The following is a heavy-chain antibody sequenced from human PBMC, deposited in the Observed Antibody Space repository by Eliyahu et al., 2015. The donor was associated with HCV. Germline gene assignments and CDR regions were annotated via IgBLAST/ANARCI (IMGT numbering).Heavy chain of an antibody. V-gene: IGHV3-48*01. CDR2: ISSSSSTI. Sequence: EVQLVESGGGLVXXGGSLRXSCAASGFTFSSYSMNWVXQAPGKGLEWVSYISSSSSTIYYADSVKGRFTISRDNAKNSLYLQMNSLRAEDTAVYYCARGGPNYAGNYWGQGTLVTVSS. CDR3: ARGGPNYAGNY. J-gene: IGHJ4*02. CDR1: GFTFSSYS. D-gene: IGHD4/OR15-4a*01.